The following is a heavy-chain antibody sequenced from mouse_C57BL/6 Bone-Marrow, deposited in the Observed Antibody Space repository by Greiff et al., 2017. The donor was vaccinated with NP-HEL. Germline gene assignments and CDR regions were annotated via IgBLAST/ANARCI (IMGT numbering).Heavy chain of an antibody. V-gene: IGHV1-61*01. D-gene: IGHD1-1*01. J-gene: IGHJ4*01. CDR1: GYTFTSYW. CDR2: IYPSDSET. CDR3: ARNRDYGSHYAMDY. Sequence: QVQLQQPGAELVRPGSSVKLSCKASGYTFTSYWLDWVKQRPGHGLEWIGNIYPSDSETHYNQKFKDNATLTVDKSSSTAYMQLSSLTSEDSAVYYCARNRDYGSHYAMDYWGQGTSVTVSS.